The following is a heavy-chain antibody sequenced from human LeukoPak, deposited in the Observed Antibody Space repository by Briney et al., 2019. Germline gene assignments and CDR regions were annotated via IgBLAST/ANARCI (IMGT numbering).Heavy chain of an antibody. J-gene: IGHJ4*02. CDR1: GGSISSGGYY. Sequence: SETLSLTCTVSGGSISSGGYYWSWIRQHPGKGLEWIVSIYYSGSTDYNPSLKSRLTISVNTSKNQFSLRLSSVTAADTAVYYCASLKYSYGNFDCWGQGILVTVSS. CDR3: ASLKYSYGNFDC. CDR2: IYYSGST. D-gene: IGHD5-18*01. V-gene: IGHV4-31*03.